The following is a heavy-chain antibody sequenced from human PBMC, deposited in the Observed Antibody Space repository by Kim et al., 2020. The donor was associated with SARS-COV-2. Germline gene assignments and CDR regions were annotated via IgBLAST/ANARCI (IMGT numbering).Heavy chain of an antibody. J-gene: IGHJ6*01. CDR3: ARDWKKGTTVLGYYYYG. CDR2: IYHSGST. CDR1: GYSISSGYY. Sequence: SETLSLTCTVSGYSISSGYYWGWIRQPPGKGLEWIGSIYHSGSTYYNPSLKSRVTISVDTSKNQFSLKLSSVTAADTAVYYCARDWKKGTTVLGYYYYG. D-gene: IGHD1-1*01. V-gene: IGHV4-38-2*02.